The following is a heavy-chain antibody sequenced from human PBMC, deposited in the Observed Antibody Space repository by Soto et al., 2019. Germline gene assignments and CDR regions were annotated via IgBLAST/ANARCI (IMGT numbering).Heavy chain of an antibody. J-gene: IGHJ6*02. D-gene: IGHD6-13*01. CDR1: RDSFPYRNAT. V-gene: IGHV6-1*01. Sequence: KRLSPICSTFRDSFPYRNATSYWILQFPTKSRDRLARTYYRSKWRHDYAVSVKNRIRLNPDTSKNQYSLQLNSVTPEDTAVYYCARRAADNRNYYYYGMDVWGQGTTVTVSS. CDR3: ARRAADNRNYYYYGMDV. CDR2: TYYRSKWRH.